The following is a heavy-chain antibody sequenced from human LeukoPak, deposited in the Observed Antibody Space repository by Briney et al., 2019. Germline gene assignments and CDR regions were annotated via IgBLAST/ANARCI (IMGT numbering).Heavy chain of an antibody. Sequence: GGSLRLSCAASGFPFSAYTMSWVRQAPGKGLEWVSSIYGSGSKIFYADSVKGRFTIPRDDSKNTLYLQMNSLRAEDTAVYYCARGNDYGGNSRYFDYWGQGTLVTVSS. CDR2: IYGSGSKI. D-gene: IGHD4-23*01. CDR3: ARGNDYGGNSRYFDY. J-gene: IGHJ4*02. V-gene: IGHV3-23*01. CDR1: GFPFSAYT.